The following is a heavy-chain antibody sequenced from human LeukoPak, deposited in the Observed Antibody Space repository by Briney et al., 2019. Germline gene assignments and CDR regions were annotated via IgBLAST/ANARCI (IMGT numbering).Heavy chain of an antibody. CDR1: GFTFSSNY. CDR3: ARDRQLELRGLYYYYGMDV. D-gene: IGHD1-7*01. J-gene: IGHJ6*02. Sequence: GGSLRLSCAASGFTFSSNYMSWVRQAPGKGLEWVSVIYCGGSTYYSDSVKGRFTISRDNSKNTLYLQMNSLRAEDTAVYYCARDRQLELRGLYYYYGMDVWGQGTTVTVSS. CDR2: IYCGGST. V-gene: IGHV3-53*01.